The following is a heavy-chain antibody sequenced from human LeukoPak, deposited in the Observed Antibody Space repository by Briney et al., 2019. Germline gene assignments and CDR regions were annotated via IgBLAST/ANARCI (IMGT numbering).Heavy chain of an antibody. CDR3: AILRGATADY. CDR1: GGSVSSGSYY. J-gene: IGHJ4*02. D-gene: IGHD1-26*01. V-gene: IGHV4-61*01. Sequence: SETLSLTCTVSGGSVSSGSYYWSWIRQPPGKGLEWIGYIYYSGSTNYNPCLKSRVTISVDTSKNQFSLNLSSVTAADTAVYYCAILRGATADYWGQGTLVTVSS. CDR2: IYYSGST.